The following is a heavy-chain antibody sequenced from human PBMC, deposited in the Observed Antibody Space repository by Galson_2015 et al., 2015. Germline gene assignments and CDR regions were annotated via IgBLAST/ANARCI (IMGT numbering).Heavy chain of an antibody. Sequence: SLRLSCAASGFTFSDYYMSWLRQAPGKGLEWVSYISSSSSYTNYADSVKGRFTISRDNAKNSLYLQMNSLRAEDTAVYYCASKALYSSGWCFDYWGQGTLVTVSS. J-gene: IGHJ4*02. CDR3: ASKALYSSGWCFDY. CDR1: GFTFSDYY. D-gene: IGHD6-19*01. CDR2: ISSSSSYT. V-gene: IGHV3-11*06.